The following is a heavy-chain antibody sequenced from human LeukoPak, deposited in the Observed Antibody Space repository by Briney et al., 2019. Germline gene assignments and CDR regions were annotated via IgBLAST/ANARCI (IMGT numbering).Heavy chain of an antibody. J-gene: IGHJ6*02. CDR1: GRSISSYY. Sequence: SETLSLTCTLSGRSISSYYWSWIRQPPGKGLEWIGYIYYSGSPNYNPSLKSRVAISVDTSKNQFSLKLSSVTAADTAVYYCARLSGRWSGESPDRLDVWGQGTTVTVSS. D-gene: IGHD3-10*01. CDR2: IYYSGSP. CDR3: ARLSGRWSGESPDRLDV. V-gene: IGHV4-59*08.